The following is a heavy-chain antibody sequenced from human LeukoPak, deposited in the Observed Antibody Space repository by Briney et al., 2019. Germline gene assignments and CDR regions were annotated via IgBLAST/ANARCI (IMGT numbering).Heavy chain of an antibody. V-gene: IGHV3-30*03. D-gene: IGHD4-23*01. Sequence: GRSLRLSCAASGFTFSSYGMHWVRQAPGKGLEWVAVISYDGSNKYYADSVKGRFTISRDNSKNTLYLQMNSLRAEDTAVYLCARDFGGLRWNYYFDYWGQGTLVTVSS. CDR1: GFTFSSYG. CDR2: ISYDGSNK. CDR3: ARDFGGLRWNYYFDY. J-gene: IGHJ4*02.